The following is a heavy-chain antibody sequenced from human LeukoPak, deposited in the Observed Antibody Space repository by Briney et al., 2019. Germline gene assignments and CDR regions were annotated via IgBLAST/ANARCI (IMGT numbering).Heavy chain of an antibody. CDR2: IKSNADGGTP. J-gene: IGHJ4*02. CDR1: GLSFKNA. D-gene: IGHD2/OR15-2a*01. Sequence: GVSLTLSCAVSGLSFKNAQKLGPPHAPGKGLEWVGSIKSNADGGTPEYAAPARGRFTNSRDESKNTLYLQRNSLKTEDTAVYYCTTFYHEYSPYWGRGTLVTVSS. CDR3: TTFYHEYSPY. V-gene: IGHV3-15*01.